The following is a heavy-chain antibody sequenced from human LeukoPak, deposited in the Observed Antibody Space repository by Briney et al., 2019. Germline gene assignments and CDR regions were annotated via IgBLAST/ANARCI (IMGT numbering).Heavy chain of an antibody. V-gene: IGHV3-30*04. J-gene: IGHJ4*02. CDR1: GFTFSTYA. CDR2: IKFDGSNI. D-gene: IGHD3-9*01. Sequence: GGSLRLSCAASGFTFSTYAMHWVRQAPVKGLEWVAVIKFDGSNIHYADSVRGRFTISRDNSKNTLYLQINSLTAEDTAIYYCVREKSTGDYRTSDYWGQGTLVTVPS. CDR3: VREKSTGDYRTSDY.